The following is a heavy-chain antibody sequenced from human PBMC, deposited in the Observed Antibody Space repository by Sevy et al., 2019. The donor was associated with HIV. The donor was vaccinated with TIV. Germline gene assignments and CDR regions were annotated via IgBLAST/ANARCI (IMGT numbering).Heavy chain of an antibody. CDR1: GGSIISSSYY. J-gene: IGHJ5*02. CDR2: IYYSGST. Sequence: GSLRLSCTVSGGSIISSSYYWGWIRQPPGKGLEWIGSIYYSGSTYYNPSLKSRVTISVDTSKNQFSLKLSSVTAADTAVYYCARHGQWLVTWGQGTLVTVSS. D-gene: IGHD6-19*01. CDR3: ARHGQWLVT. V-gene: IGHV4-39*01.